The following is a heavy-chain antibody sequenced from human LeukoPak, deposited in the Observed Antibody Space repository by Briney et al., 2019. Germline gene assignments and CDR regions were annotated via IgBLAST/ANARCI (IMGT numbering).Heavy chain of an antibody. V-gene: IGHV3-15*07. D-gene: IGHD1-1*01. CDR3: AKDKTRSPDDPPDY. CDR2: IKSKVNGGTT. CDR1: GITFSNAW. J-gene: IGHJ4*02. Sequence: GGSLRLSCVVSGITFSNAWMNWVRQTPGKRLEWVGRIKSKVNGGTTDYAAPVKGRFTISRDDSKNTLYLQMNSLRAEDTAVYYCAKDKTRSPDDPPDYWGQGTLVTVSS.